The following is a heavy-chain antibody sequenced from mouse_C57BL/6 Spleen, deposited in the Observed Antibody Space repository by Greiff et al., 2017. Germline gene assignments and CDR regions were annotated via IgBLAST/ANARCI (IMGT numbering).Heavy chain of an antibody. Sequence: EVKLVESGGDLVKPGGSLKLSCAASGFTFSSYGMYWVRQTPDKRLEWVATISSGGSYTYYPDSVKGRFTISRDNAKNTLYLQMSSLKSEDTAMYYCATFPDYYAMDYWGQGTSVTVSS. CDR1: GFTFSSYG. CDR3: ATFPDYYAMDY. J-gene: IGHJ4*01. CDR2: ISSGGSYT. V-gene: IGHV5-6*01.